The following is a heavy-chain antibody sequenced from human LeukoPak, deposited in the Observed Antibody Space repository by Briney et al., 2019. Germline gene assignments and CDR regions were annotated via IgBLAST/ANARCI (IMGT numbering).Heavy chain of an antibody. Sequence: GGSLRLSCAASGFTFSSYSMNWVRQAPGKGLEWVSYISSSSSTIYYADSVKGRFTISRDNAKNSLYLQMNSLRAEDTAVYYCARAPGYSGYAGIDYWGQGTLVTVSS. CDR2: ISSSSSTI. D-gene: IGHD5-12*01. V-gene: IGHV3-48*04. CDR1: GFTFSSYS. J-gene: IGHJ4*02. CDR3: ARAPGYSGYAGIDY.